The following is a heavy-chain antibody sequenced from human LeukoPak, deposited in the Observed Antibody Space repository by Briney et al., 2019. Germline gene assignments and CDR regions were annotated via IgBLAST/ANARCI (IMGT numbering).Heavy chain of an antibody. CDR2: TSPDGSEQ. Sequence: GMSLRLSCVASGFPFTRNAMHWVRQAPGKGLEWVAVTSPDGSEQYYADSVRGRFTISRDNSKNTVFLQMNSLTTEDTAVYSCFTRSEFYYDSWGQGTLVTVSS. J-gene: IGHJ4*02. V-gene: IGHV3-30*04. CDR3: FTRSEFYYDS. CDR1: GFPFTRNA. D-gene: IGHD2-2*01.